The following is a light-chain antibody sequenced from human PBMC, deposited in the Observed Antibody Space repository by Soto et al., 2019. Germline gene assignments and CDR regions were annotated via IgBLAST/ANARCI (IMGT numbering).Light chain of an antibody. Sequence: EIVLTQSPGTLSLSPGERATLSCRASQSVSTSSLAWYQQKPGQAPRLLIYGASSRATGIPDRVSGSGSGADCTLSISRLEPEDFAMYYCQQYGSSPYTFGQGTKLAIK. CDR3: QQYGSSPYT. CDR1: QSVSTSS. V-gene: IGKV3-20*01. CDR2: GAS. J-gene: IGKJ2*01.